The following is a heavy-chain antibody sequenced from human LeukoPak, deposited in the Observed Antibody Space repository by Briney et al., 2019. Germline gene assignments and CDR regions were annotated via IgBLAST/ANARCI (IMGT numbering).Heavy chain of an antibody. CDR2: IYYSGST. D-gene: IGHD5-24*01. V-gene: IGHV4-39*07. CDR1: GGSISSSSYY. CDR3: ARDRDGYNYVDF. J-gene: IGHJ4*02. Sequence: SETLSLTCTVSGGSISSSSYYWGWIRQPPGKGLEWVGNIYYSGSTYYNPSLEGRVTISLNTSKNQFSLRLTSVTAADTAVYYWARDRDGYNYVDFWGQGTLVTVSS.